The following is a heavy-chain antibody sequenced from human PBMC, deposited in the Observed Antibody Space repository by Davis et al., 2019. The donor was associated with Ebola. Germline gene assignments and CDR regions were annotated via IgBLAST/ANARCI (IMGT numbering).Heavy chain of an antibody. V-gene: IGHV3-66*01. CDR2: IYSGGST. D-gene: IGHD3-22*01. Sequence: GGSLRLSCAASGFTVSSNYMSWVRQAPGKGLEWVSVIYSGGSTYYADSVKGRFTISRDNSKNTLYLQMNSLRAEDTAVYYCARDNGKDYYDSSGYLWHYYYGMDVWGQGTTVTVSS. J-gene: IGHJ6*02. CDR3: ARDNGKDYYDSSGYLWHYYYGMDV. CDR1: GFTVSSNY.